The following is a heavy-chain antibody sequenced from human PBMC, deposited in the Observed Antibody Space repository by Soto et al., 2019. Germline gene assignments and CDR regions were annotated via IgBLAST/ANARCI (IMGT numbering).Heavy chain of an antibody. CDR3: AKQSRYSGARQIVDY. J-gene: IGHJ4*02. CDR2: ISGGGGST. V-gene: IGHV3-23*01. D-gene: IGHD6-13*01. Sequence: EVQLLESGGGLVQPGGSLRLSCAASGFTFSSYAMSWVRQAPGKGLEWVSAISGGGGSTYYADSVKGRFTISRDNSKNTQYLQMNSPRAEDTAVYYCAKQSRYSGARQIVDYWGQGTLVTVSS. CDR1: GFTFSSYA.